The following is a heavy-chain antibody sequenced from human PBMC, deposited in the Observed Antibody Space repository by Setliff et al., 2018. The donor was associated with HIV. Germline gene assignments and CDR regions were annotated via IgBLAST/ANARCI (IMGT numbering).Heavy chain of an antibody. J-gene: IGHJ4*02. Sequence: PSETLSLTCTVSGGSISSSSYYWNWFRQYPGKGLEWIGYIHYTGTTNQNPSLRSLITISLDTSQNQFSLKLTSVTAADTAVYYCAGFSYNFWVYRFDHWGQGALVTVSS. V-gene: IGHV4-31*01. CDR1: GGSISSSSYY. CDR2: IHYTGTT. D-gene: IGHD3-3*01. CDR3: AGFSYNFWVYRFDH.